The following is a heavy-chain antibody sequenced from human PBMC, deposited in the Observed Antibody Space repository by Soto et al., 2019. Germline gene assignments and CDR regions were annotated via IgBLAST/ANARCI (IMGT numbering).Heavy chain of an antibody. D-gene: IGHD3-3*01. J-gene: IGHJ5*02. Sequence: PSEILSLTCPVSGGYISSYYWSWIRQPAGKGLEWIGRIYPSGSTNYNPPLKSRGTMQVESSKDQFSLKLSSVRAADTAVYCCAREWENLRFVESHNWFDPWGQGTLVTVSS. CDR3: AREWENLRFVESHNWFDP. CDR2: IYPSGST. V-gene: IGHV4-4*07. CDR1: GGYISSYY.